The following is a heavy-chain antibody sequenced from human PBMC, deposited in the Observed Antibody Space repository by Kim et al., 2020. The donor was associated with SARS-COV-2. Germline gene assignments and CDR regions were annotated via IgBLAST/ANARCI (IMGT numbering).Heavy chain of an antibody. CDR1: GYSFTSYW. Sequence: GESLKISCKGSGYSFTSYWISWVRQMPGKGLEWMGRIDPSDSYTNYSPSFQGHVTISADKSISTAYLQWSSLKASDTAMYYCARHLGYCTNGVCLWWFDPWGQGTLVTVSS. V-gene: IGHV5-10-1*01. CDR3: ARHLGYCTNGVCLWWFDP. D-gene: IGHD2-8*01. J-gene: IGHJ5*02. CDR2: IDPSDSYT.